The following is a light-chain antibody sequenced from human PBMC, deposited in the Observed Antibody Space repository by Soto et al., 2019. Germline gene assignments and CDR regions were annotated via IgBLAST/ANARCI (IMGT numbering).Light chain of an antibody. CDR1: QTISSW. V-gene: IGKV1-5*03. CDR3: QQYNSYS. J-gene: IGKJ1*01. CDR2: KAS. Sequence: DIQMTQSPSTLSGSVGDRVTITCRASQTISSWLAWYQQKPVKAPKLLIYKASTLKSGVPSRFSGSGSGTEFTLTISSLQPDDLATYYCQQYNSYSFGQGTKVDIK.